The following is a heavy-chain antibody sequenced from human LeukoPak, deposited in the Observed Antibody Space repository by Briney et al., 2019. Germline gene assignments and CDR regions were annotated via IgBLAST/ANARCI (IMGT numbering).Heavy chain of an antibody. Sequence: ASVKVSCKASGYSFTGYYIHWVRQAPGQGLEWMGWINPNGGVTKSAQKFQGRVTMTRDTSISTAYMELSRLRSDDTAVYYCARGGSGHCSGGSCYSSLEAWFDPWGQGTLVTVSS. D-gene: IGHD2-15*01. CDR3: ARGGSGHCSGGSCYSSLEAWFDP. V-gene: IGHV1-2*02. CDR2: INPNGGVT. CDR1: GYSFTGYY. J-gene: IGHJ5*02.